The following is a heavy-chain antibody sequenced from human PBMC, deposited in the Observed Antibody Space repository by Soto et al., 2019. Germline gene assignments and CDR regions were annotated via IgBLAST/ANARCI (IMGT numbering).Heavy chain of an antibody. V-gene: IGHV3-23*01. CDR1: GFTFNSYA. J-gene: IGHJ4*02. D-gene: IGHD3-22*01. CDR2: IRGSGAYT. CDR3: AKGRAKYYYASSGYYLTDY. Sequence: GGSLRLSCAASGFTFNSYAMAWVRQAPGKGNEWVSGIRGSGAYTYYADSVKGRFTISRDNSKNTLYLQMNSLTAEDPAVYFCAKGRAKYYYASSGYYLTDYWGQGT.